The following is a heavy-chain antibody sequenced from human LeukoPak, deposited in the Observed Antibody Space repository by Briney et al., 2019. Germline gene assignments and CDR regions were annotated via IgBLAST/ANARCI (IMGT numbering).Heavy chain of an antibody. V-gene: IGHV3-30*01. J-gene: IGHJ4*02. CDR3: ARDSTYWYDSGSSGPHYFDY. CDR2: ISSDGSKT. CDR1: GFIFSNYS. D-gene: IGHD3-10*01. Sequence: GGSPRLSCAASGFIFSNYSMHWVRQAPGKGLEWVALISSDGSKTYHADSVKGRFSISRDNSKNTLYLQLNSLRAEDTSVYYCARDSTYWYDSGSSGPHYFDYWGQGTLVTVSS.